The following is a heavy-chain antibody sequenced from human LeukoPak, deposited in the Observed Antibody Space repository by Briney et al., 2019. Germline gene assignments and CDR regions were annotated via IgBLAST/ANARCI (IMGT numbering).Heavy chain of an antibody. CDR1: GFRFSSYW. CDR2: ISGSGGST. CDR3: AKDTVRREPYYFDY. J-gene: IGHJ4*02. D-gene: IGHD1-14*01. V-gene: IGHV3-23*01. Sequence: PGGSLRLSCAASGFRFSSYWMTWVRQAPGKGLEWVSAISGSGGSTYYADSVKGRFTISRDNSKNTLYLQMNSLRAEDTAVYYCAKDTVRREPYYFDYWGQGTLVTVSS.